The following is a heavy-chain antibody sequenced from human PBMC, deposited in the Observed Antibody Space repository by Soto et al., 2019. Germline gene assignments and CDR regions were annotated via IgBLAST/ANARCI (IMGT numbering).Heavy chain of an antibody. D-gene: IGHD3-3*01. CDR2: IKSKSNGGTT. CDR1: GFSFSNAW. V-gene: IGHV3-15*01. Sequence: EVQLVESGGGLVKPGGSLRLSCAASGFSFSNAWMAWVRQAPGKGLEWVGHIKSKSNGGTTDYAAPVKGRFTISRDDSDNTLYLQINSLKTEDTAVYYCAREWDYWGQGTLVTVSS. J-gene: IGHJ4*02. CDR3: AREWDY.